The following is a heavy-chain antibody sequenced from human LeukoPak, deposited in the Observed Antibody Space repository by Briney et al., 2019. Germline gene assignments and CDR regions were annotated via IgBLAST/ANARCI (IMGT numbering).Heavy chain of an antibody. CDR1: GGTFSSYA. Sequence: ASVKVSCKASGGTFSSYATSWVRQAPGQGLEWMGRIIPIFGIANYAQKFQGRVTITADKSTSTAYMELSSLRSEDTAVYYCARATVVPAADYYYYYGMDVWGQGTTVTVSS. CDR2: IIPIFGIA. CDR3: ARATVVPAADYYYYYGMDV. V-gene: IGHV1-69*04. D-gene: IGHD2-2*01. J-gene: IGHJ6*02.